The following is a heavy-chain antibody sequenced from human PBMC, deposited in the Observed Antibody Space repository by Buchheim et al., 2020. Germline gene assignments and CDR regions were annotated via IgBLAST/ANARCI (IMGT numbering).Heavy chain of an antibody. Sequence: EVQLLESGGGLVQPGGSLRLSCAASGFTFSSYAMSWVRQAPGKGLEWVSVITDGVGTFYADSVKGRFSISRDNSKKMWSLEMNSLKAEDTAVYYCAKVRSIIDKMFDYWGQGTL. J-gene: IGHJ4*02. V-gene: IGHV3-23*01. CDR1: GFTFSSYA. CDR2: ITDGVGT. CDR3: AKVRSIIDKMFDY. D-gene: IGHD1-14*01.